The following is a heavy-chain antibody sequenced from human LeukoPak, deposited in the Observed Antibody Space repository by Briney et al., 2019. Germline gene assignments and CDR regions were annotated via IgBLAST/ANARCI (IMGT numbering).Heavy chain of an antibody. CDR2: ISSSGSTI. Sequence: PGGSLRLSCAASGFTFSSYEMNWVRQAPGKGLEWVSYISSSGSTIYYADSVKGRFTISRDNAKNSLYLRMNSLRAEDTAVYYCARVSSIAAAGIPDYWGQGTLVTVSS. CDR3: ARVSSIAAAGIPDY. V-gene: IGHV3-48*03. D-gene: IGHD6-13*01. J-gene: IGHJ4*02. CDR1: GFTFSSYE.